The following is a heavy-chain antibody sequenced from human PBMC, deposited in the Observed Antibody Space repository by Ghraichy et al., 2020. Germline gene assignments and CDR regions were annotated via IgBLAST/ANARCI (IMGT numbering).Heavy chain of an antibody. D-gene: IGHD4-17*01. CDR2: ISGSGGST. CDR1: GFTFSSYA. J-gene: IGHJ4*02. Sequence: GALRLSCAASGFTFSSYAMSWVRQAPGKGLEWVSAISGSGGSTYYADSVKGRFTISRDNSKNTLYLQMNSLRAEDTAVYYCAKDGYYGDYVSYFDYWGQGTLVTVSS. CDR3: AKDGYYGDYVSYFDY. V-gene: IGHV3-23*01.